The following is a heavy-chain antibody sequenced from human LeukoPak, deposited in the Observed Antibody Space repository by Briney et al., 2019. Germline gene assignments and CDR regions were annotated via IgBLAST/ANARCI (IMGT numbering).Heavy chain of an antibody. D-gene: IGHD6-6*01. J-gene: IGHJ4*02. Sequence: GGSLRLSCAASGFTFSSYAMHWVRQAPGKGLEWVAVISYDGSNKYYADSVKGRFTISRDNSKNTLYLQMNSLRAEDTAVYYCARAIAARPPDYWGQGTLVTVSS. V-gene: IGHV3-30-3*01. CDR3: ARAIAARPPDY. CDR1: GFTFSSYA. CDR2: ISYDGSNK.